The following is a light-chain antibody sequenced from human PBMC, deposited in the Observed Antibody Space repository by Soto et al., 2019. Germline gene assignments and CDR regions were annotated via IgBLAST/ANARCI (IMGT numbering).Light chain of an antibody. J-gene: IGLJ1*01. CDR1: SSDVGGYNY. V-gene: IGLV2-14*01. CDR2: DVS. CDR3: SSYTSSSTLYV. Sequence: QSALTQPASVSGSPGQSITISCTGTSSDVGGYNYVSWYQQHPGKVPKLMIYDVSNRPSGVSNRFSGSKSGNTASLTISGLQAEDEADYYCSSYTSSSTLYVFGTWTKVTVL.